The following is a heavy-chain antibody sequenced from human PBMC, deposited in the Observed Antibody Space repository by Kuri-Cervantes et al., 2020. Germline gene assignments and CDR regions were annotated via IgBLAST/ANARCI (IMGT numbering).Heavy chain of an antibody. D-gene: IGHD3-16*01. J-gene: IGHJ6*02. V-gene: IGHV3-48*02. CDR1: EITFGTYA. CDR3: AKDEGEMDV. CDR2: ISSSSSTI. Sequence: GESLKISCAASEITFGTYAMTWVRQAPGKGLEWVSYISSSSSTIYYADSVKGRFTISRDNAKNSLYLQMNSLRDEDTAVYYCAKDEGEMDVWGQGTTVTVSS.